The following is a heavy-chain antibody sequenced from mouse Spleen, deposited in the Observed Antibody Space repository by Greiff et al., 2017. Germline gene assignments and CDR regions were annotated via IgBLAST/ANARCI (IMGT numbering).Heavy chain of an antibody. CDR3: TRSSITTATRYFDV. V-gene: IGHV1-15*01. Sequence: VQLQASGAELVRPGASVTLSCKASGYTFTDYEMHWVKQTPVHGLEWIGAIDPETGGTAYNQKFKGKAILTADKSSSTAYMELRSLTSEDSAVYYCTRSSITTATRYFDVWGAGTTVTVSS. D-gene: IGHD1-2*01. CDR1: GYTFTDYE. CDR2: IDPETGGT. J-gene: IGHJ1*01.